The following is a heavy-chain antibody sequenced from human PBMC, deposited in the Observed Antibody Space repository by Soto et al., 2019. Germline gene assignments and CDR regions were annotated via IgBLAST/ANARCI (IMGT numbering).Heavy chain of an antibody. J-gene: IGHJ6*02. Sequence: PGGSLRRSCAASGFIINRDALSWVRQAPGKGLEWVAAINDRGDTTHYADSVKGRFTISRDTSKNTLYLQMNTLRAEDTAVYYCARELYHSWSGSFHPDSGMDVWAQCTTVTVSS. D-gene: IGHD3-3*01. CDR1: GFIINRDA. CDR2: INDRGDTT. V-gene: IGHV3-23*01. CDR3: ARELYHSWSGSFHPDSGMDV.